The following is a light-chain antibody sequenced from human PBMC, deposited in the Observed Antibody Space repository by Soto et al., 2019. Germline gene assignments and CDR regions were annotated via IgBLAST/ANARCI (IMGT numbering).Light chain of an antibody. CDR2: DVS. CDR3: IQSVQLPRLS. V-gene: IGKV2D-29*01. J-gene: IGKJ4*01. CDR1: QSLLHSDGKTD. Sequence: DLVMTQTPLSLSVTPGQPASISCNSSQSLLHSDGKTDLYWYLQKQGQPPQLLIYDVSNRFFGVPDMFSGRGSGTEFTLTISRVQAEDVGVYYCIQSVQLPRLSFGGGNKVEI.